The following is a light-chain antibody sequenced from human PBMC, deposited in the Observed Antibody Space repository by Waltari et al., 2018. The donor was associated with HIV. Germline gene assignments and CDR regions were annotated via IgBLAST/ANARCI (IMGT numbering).Light chain of an antibody. CDR2: DVT. V-gene: IGLV2-14*03. Sequence: QSALTQPASVSGSPGQSITISCTGTSSDVGGFNYVSWYQHPTGKAPTLMIYDVTSRPSGVSNRFSGSKSGNTASLTIAGLQAEDEADYYCSSYTSSSTLVVFGGGTKLTVL. CDR1: SSDVGGFNY. J-gene: IGLJ2*01. CDR3: SSYTSSSTLVV.